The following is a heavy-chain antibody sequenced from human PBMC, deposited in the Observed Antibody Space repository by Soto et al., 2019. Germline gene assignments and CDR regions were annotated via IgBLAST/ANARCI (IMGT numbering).Heavy chain of an antibody. V-gene: IGHV3-21*02. CDR3: AKVGPVWGAADF. J-gene: IGHJ4*02. CDR2: ISSSGSDI. D-gene: IGHD3-16*01. CDR1: GFSFSSYS. Sequence: EVQLGESGGGLVKPGGSLRLSCAASGFSFSSYSINWVRQAPGKGLEWVSCISSSGSDIYYADSAKGRFTISRDNTKNSVFLQMNSLRDEDTAVYYCAKVGPVWGAADFWGQGTPVTVSS.